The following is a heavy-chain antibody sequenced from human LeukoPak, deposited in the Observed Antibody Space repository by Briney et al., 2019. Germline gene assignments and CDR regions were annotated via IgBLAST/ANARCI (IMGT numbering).Heavy chain of an antibody. CDR2: ITFSGSST. CDR1: GFTFSSNA. CDR3: AKVKGWWPPTSADY. V-gene: IGHV3-23*01. D-gene: IGHD2-15*01. Sequence: GGSLRLSCAASGFTFSSNAMSWVRQVPGMGPDWVSSITFSGSSTDYADSVEGRFTISRDNSKNTLYLQMSSLRVEDTAVYYCAKVKGWWPPTSADYWGQGTLVTVSS. J-gene: IGHJ4*02.